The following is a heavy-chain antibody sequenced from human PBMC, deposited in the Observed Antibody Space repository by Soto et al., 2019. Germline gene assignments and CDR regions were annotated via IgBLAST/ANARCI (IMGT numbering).Heavy chain of an antibody. D-gene: IGHD2-15*01. CDR1: GFTFSSYG. CDR2: ISYDGSNK. V-gene: IGHV3-30*18. CDR3: AKDTTYRYCSGGRCYGLYYYGMDV. J-gene: IGHJ6*02. Sequence: PGGSLRLSCAASGFTFSSYGMHWVRQAPGKGLEWVAVISYDGSNKYYADSVKGRFTISRDNSKNTLYLQMNSLRAEDTAVYYCAKDTTYRYCSGGRCYGLYYYGMDVWGHGTTVTVS.